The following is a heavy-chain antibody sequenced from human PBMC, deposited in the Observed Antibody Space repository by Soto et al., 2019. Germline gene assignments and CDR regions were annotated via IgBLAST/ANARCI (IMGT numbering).Heavy chain of an antibody. CDR2: ISMTTSYV. CDR3: ARDPSEGRVGNWFES. D-gene: IGHD2-2*01. J-gene: IGHJ5*01. CDR1: GFTFSRYG. Sequence: EVQLVESGGGLVKPWGSLRLSCAASGFTFSRYGMSWVRQSPGKGLEWVASISMTTSYVYYADSVKGSFSISRDNAQKIMYLEMCSLITEGPAVYYCARDPSEGRVGNWFESWGQGTLVTVSA. V-gene: IGHV3-21*01.